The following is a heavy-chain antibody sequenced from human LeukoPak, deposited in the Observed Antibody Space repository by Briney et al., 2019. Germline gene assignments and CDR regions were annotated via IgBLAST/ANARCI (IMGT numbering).Heavy chain of an antibody. D-gene: IGHD3-9*01. CDR3: ARDPRINPRAISTGYDH. V-gene: IGHV3-21*01. CDR2: ISSSNNYI. Sequence: PGGSLRLSCAASGLTFSSYSMDWVRQAPGKGLEWVSSISSSNNYIYYADSVKGRFTISRDNAKNSLYLHMNSLRAEDTAVYYCARDPRINPRAISTGYDHWGQGTLVTVSS. J-gene: IGHJ5*02. CDR1: GLTFSSYS.